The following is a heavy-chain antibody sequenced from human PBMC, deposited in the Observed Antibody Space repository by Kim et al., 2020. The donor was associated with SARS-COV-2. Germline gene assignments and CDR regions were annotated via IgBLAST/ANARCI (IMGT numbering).Heavy chain of an antibody. V-gene: IGHV3-30*02. D-gene: IGHD3-10*01. CDR3: AKEGTSGTFPDY. J-gene: IGHJ4*02. Sequence: YYVDSVKGRFTISIDNSKNTLFLHMFALGDEDTAVYYCAKEGTSGTFPDYWGQGTLVTVSS.